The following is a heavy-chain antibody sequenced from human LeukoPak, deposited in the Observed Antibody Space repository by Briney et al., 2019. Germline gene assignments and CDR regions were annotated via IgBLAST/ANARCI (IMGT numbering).Heavy chain of an antibody. CDR1: GFTFSSYA. J-gene: IGHJ3*02. CDR2: ISYDGSNK. Sequence: GGSLRLSCAASGFTFSSYAMHWVRQAPGKGLEWGAVISYDGSNKYYADSVKGRFTISRDNSKNTLYLQMNSLRAEDTAVYYCARDGYQLLWVDAFDIWGQGTMVTVSS. D-gene: IGHD2-2*01. V-gene: IGHV3-30-3*01. CDR3: ARDGYQLLWVDAFDI.